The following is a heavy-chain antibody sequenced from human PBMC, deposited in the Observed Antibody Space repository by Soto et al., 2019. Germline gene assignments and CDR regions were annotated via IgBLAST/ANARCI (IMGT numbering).Heavy chain of an antibody. CDR2: ISSSSIYM. CDR1: GFTFTDYS. J-gene: IGHJ4*02. Sequence: GGSLRLSCAASGFTFTDYSMNWVRQAPGKGLEWVSSISSSSIYMDYADSVKGRFTISRDNTQNSLYLQMNSLRAEDTAVYYCARGSSSSGLFYWGQGTLVTVSS. D-gene: IGHD6-13*01. V-gene: IGHV3-21*01. CDR3: ARGSSSSGLFY.